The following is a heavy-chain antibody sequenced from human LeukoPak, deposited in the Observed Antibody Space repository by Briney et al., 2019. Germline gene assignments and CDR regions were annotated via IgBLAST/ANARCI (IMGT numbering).Heavy chain of an antibody. V-gene: IGHV4-34*12. CDR1: GGSFSGYY. D-gene: IGHD3-22*01. CDR3: ARVHPPFDYDSSGYYFGGVDY. CDR2: IIHSGST. J-gene: IGHJ4*02. Sequence: PSETLSLTCAVYGGSFSGYYWSWIRQPPGKGLEWIGEIIHSGSTNYNPSLKSRVTISVDTSKNQFSLKLSSVTAADTAVYYCARVHPPFDYDSSGYYFGGVDYWGQGTLVTVSS.